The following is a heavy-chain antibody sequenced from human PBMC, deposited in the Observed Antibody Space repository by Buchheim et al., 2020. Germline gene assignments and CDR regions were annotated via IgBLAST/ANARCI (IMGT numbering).Heavy chain of an antibody. CDR3: ARDFGY. V-gene: IGHV4-39*02. CDR2: IKDSGST. CDR1: GGPIGSATYY. Sequence: QLQLQESGPGLVRPSETLSLTCSVSGGPIGSATYYWGWFRQSPGKGLEWIGRIKDSGSTFYTPSLKSRVAISADTSKAQFSLNLNSVTAADTAVYYCARDFGYWGQGIL. J-gene: IGHJ4*02. D-gene: IGHD3-10*01.